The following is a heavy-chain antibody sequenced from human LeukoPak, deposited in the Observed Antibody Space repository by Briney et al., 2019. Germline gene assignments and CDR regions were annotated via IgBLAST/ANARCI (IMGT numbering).Heavy chain of an antibody. CDR1: GGSFSGYY. D-gene: IGHD5-24*01. J-gene: IGHJ4*02. CDR3: ARGGRWLPYFDY. V-gene: IGHV4-34*01. CDR2: INHSGST. Sequence: SETLSLTCAVYGGSFSGYYWSWIRQPPGKGLEWIGEINHSGSTNYNPSPKSRVTISVDTSKNQFSLKLSSVTAADTAVYYCARGGRWLPYFDYWGQGTLVTVSS.